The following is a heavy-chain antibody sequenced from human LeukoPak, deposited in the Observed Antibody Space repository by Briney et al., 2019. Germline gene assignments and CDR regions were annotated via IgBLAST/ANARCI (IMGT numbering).Heavy chain of an antibody. CDR2: ISKSRNYI. D-gene: IGHD6-13*01. J-gene: IGHJ6*03. CDR3: ARSQAGVPYYYYYMDV. Sequence: GGSLRLSCAASGFTFSRYNMNWVRQAPGQGLEWVACISKSRNYIYYADSVKGRFTISRDNSKNTLYLQMNSLRAEDTAVYYCARSQAGVPYYYYYMDVWGKGTTVTVSS. V-gene: IGHV3-21*01. CDR1: GFTFSRYN.